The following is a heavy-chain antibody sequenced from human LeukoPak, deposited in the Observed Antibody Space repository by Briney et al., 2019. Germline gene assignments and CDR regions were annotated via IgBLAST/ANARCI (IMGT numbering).Heavy chain of an antibody. CDR3: ARQNGYCSSTSCYGYMDV. J-gene: IGHJ6*03. CDR2: IYYSGST. D-gene: IGHD2-2*03. Sequence: SETLSLTCAVSGYSISSGYYWGWIRQPPGKGLEWIGSIYYSGSTYYNPSLKSRVTISVDTSKNQFSLKLSSVTAADTAVYYCARQNGYCSSTSCYGYMDVWGKGTTVTVSS. V-gene: IGHV4-38-2*01. CDR1: GYSISSGYY.